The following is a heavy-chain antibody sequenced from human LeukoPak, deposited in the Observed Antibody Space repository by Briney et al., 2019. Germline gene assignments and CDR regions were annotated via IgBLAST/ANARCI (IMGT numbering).Heavy chain of an antibody. CDR1: GFTLSSYA. CDR3: AKKGASPGWFDP. CDR2: TSGSGGRS. D-gene: IGHD3-16*01. J-gene: IGHJ5*02. V-gene: IGHV3-23*01. Sequence: GGSLRLSCAVSGFTLSSYAMSWVRQAPGKGLEWVSGTSGSGGRSYYADSVKGRFTISRDNPKNMLYLEMNSLRVDDTAVYYCAKKGASPGWFDPWGEGTLVIVSS.